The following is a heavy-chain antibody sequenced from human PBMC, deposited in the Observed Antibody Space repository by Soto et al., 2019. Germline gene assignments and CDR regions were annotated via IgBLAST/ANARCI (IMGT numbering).Heavy chain of an antibody. CDR1: AFTLSSHW. V-gene: IGHV3-7*03. CDR3: AKPRSPFSSRYFDY. J-gene: IGHJ4*02. CDR2: INQDGSDK. D-gene: IGHD6-19*01. Sequence: GSLRLPTPVLAFTLSSHWVRWVRQTTRKGLEWVANINQDGSDKHYVDSVKAQFTISRDNAKNSLDLQMTNLRAEDTAVYYCAKPRSPFSSRYFDYWAQGTLVTGSS.